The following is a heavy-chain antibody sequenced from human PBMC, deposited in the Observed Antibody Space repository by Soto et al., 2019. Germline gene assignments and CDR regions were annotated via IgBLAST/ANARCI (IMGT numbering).Heavy chain of an antibody. CDR1: GFTFSDYY. CDR2: ISSSGSTI. Sequence: GGSLRLSCAASGFTFSDYYMSWIRQAPGKGLEWVSYISSSGSTIYYADSVKGRFTISRDNAKNSLYLQMNSLRAEDTAVYYCARVGLEVVAAKRSLDYWGQGTLVTVSS. CDR3: ARVGLEVVAAKRSLDY. J-gene: IGHJ4*02. D-gene: IGHD2-15*01. V-gene: IGHV3-11*01.